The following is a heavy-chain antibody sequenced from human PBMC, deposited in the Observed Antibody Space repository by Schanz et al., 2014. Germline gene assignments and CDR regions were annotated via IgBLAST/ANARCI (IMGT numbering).Heavy chain of an antibody. J-gene: IGHJ4*02. D-gene: IGHD3-10*01. CDR1: GITFSDYA. CDR3: AKDRRDNYGSGTFYFEH. Sequence: EVQLLESGGALEQPGGSLRLSCAASGITFSDYAMSWVRQAPGKGLEWVSTIASGGSHTFYADSVTGRFTISGDNSKNTLYLQMSSLRAEDTALYFCAKDRRDNYGSGTFYFEHWGQGTLVTVSS. V-gene: IGHV3-23*01. CDR2: IASGGSHT.